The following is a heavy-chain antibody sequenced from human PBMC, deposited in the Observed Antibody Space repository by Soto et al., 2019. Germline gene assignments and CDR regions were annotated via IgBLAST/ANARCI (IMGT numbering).Heavy chain of an antibody. J-gene: IGHJ3*02. CDR1: GYTFTGYY. CDR3: ARALLRGSGSYYRNDAFDI. Sequence: GASVKVSCKASGYTFTGYYMHWVRQAPGQGLEWMGWINPNSGGTNYAQKFQGWVTMTRDTSISTAYMELSRLRSDDTAVYYCARALLRGSGSYYRNDAFDIWGQGTMVTVSS. CDR2: INPNSGGT. D-gene: IGHD3-10*01. V-gene: IGHV1-2*04.